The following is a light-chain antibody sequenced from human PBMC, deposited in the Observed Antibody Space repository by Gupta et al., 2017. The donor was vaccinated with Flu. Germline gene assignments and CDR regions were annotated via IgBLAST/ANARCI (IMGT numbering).Light chain of an antibody. V-gene: IGKV1-39*01. CDR3: QQSHCTPFT. CDR2: AAS. J-gene: IGKJ4*01. CDR1: QSSSSY. Sequence: PSSLSASGGNRATISWRARQSSSSYSNCHQQYAGEARQLMIYAASRVPGRVASRFSSSSARAYITITISLQHPDDFANYCCQQSHCTPFTFGGGTKVEIK.